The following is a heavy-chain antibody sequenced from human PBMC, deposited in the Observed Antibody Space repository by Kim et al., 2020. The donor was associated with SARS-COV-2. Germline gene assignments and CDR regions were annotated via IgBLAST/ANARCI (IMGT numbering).Heavy chain of an antibody. V-gene: IGHV3-74*01. Sequence: GGSLRLSCAASGFTFSSYWMHWVRQAPGKGLVWVSRINSDGSSTRYADSVKGRFTISRDNAKNTLFLQMSSLRAEDTAVYYCARVGLTSGSYFSFDYWGQGTLVTVSS. CDR1: GFTFSSYW. CDR2: INSDGSST. D-gene: IGHD1-26*01. CDR3: ARVGLTSGSYFSFDY. J-gene: IGHJ4*02.